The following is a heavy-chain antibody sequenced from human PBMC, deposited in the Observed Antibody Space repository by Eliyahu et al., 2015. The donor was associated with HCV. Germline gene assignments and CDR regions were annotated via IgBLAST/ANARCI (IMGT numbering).Heavy chain of an antibody. V-gene: IGHV2-5*02. J-gene: IGHJ3*02. CDR3: AHRGHLPAFDI. Sequence: QITLKESGPTVVKPTQTLTLTCTFSGFSLSTSAVGLGWIRQPPGKALEWLALIYGDDDKRYSPSLSSRLTITRDTSKNQVVLTVTNMDPVDTATYYCAHRGHLPAFDIWGQGTIVTVSA. CDR1: GFSLSTSAVG. CDR2: IYGDDDK.